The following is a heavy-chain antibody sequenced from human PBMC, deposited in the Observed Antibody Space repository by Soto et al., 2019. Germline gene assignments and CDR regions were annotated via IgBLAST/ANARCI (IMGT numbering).Heavy chain of an antibody. CDR1: GGTFSSYA. CDR3: ASARGYYYYGMDV. Sequence: SVKVSCKASGGTFSSYAISWVRQAPGQGLEWMGGIIPIFGTANYAQKFQGRVTITADESTSTAYMELSSLGSEDTAVYYCASARGYYYYGMDVWGQGTTVTVSS. J-gene: IGHJ6*02. CDR2: IIPIFGTA. V-gene: IGHV1-69*13.